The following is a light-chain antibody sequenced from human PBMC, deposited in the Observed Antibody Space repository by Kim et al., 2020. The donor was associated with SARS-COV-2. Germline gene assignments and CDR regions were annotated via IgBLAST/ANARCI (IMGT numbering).Light chain of an antibody. CDR1: SLRSYY. V-gene: IGLV3-19*01. J-gene: IGLJ2*01. CDR2: GKN. Sequence: AWVQPVRITCQGDSLRSYYASWYQQKPGPAPVLVIYGKNNRPSGIPDRFSGSSSGNTASLTITGAQAEDEADYYCNSRDSSGNHLVFGGGTQLTVL. CDR3: NSRDSSGNHLV.